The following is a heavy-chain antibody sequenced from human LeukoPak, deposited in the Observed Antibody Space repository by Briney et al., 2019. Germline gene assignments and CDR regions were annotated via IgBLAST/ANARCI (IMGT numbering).Heavy chain of an antibody. V-gene: IGHV3-21*01. CDR1: GFTFSSYS. Sequence: GGSLRLSCAASGFTFSSYSMNWVRQAPGKGLEWVSSISSSSSYIYYADSVKGRFTISRDNAKNSLYLQMNSLRAEDTAVYYCTRTPDLHCSSTSCYTFYYYYMDVWGKGTTVTVSS. CDR3: TRTPDLHCSSTSCYTFYYYYMDV. CDR2: ISSSSSYI. D-gene: IGHD2-2*02. J-gene: IGHJ6*03.